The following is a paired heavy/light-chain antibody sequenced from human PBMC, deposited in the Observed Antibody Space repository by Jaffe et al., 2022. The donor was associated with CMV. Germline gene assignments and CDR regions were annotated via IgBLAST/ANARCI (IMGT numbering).Heavy chain of an antibody. CDR2: ISAYNGNT. J-gene: IGHJ6*02. CDR3: AREGSWWELLPYYYGMDV. V-gene: IGHV1-18*01. D-gene: IGHD1-26*01. CDR1: GYTFTSYG. Sequence: QVQLVQSGAEVKKPGASVKVSCKASGYTFTSYGISWVRQAPGQGLEWMGWISAYNGNTNYAQKLQGRVTMTTDTSTSTAYMELRSLRSDDTAVYYCAREGSWWELLPYYYGMDVWGQGTTVTVSS.
Light chain of an antibody. CDR2: KVS. V-gene: IGKV2-30*02. Sequence: DVVMTQSPLSLPVTLGQPASISCRSSQSLVHSDGNTYLNWFQQRPGQSPRRLIYKVSNRDSGVPDRFSGSGSGTDFTLKISRVEAEDVGVYYCMQGTHWPKTFGQGTKVEIK. CDR3: MQGTHWPKT. CDR1: QSLVHSDGNTY. J-gene: IGKJ1*01.